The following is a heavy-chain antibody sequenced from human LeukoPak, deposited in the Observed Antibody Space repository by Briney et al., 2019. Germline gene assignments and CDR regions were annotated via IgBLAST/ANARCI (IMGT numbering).Heavy chain of an antibody. CDR3: ARDLGKYCSSTSCLPDY. J-gene: IGHJ4*02. CDR1: GDSFSSNSAA. CDR2: TYYRSKLYK. Sequence: QTLSLTCAISGDSFSSNSAAWDWIRQSPSRGLEWLGRTYYRSKLYKDYAVGVKSRITINTDTSKNQFSLQLNSVTPEDTAVYYCARDLGKYCSSTSCLPDYWGQGTLVTVSS. V-gene: IGHV6-1*01. D-gene: IGHD2-2*01.